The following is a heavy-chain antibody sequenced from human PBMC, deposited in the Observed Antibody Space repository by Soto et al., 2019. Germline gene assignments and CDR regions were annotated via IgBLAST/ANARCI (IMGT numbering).Heavy chain of an antibody. V-gene: IGHV3-33*01. J-gene: IGHJ3*02. D-gene: IGHD2-2*01. CDR3: ARDHCSSTSCYGGAFDI. CDR2: IWYDGSNK. Sequence: GGSLRLSCAASGFTFSSYGMHWVRQAPGKGLEWVAVIWYDGSNKYYADSVKGRFTISRDNSKNTLYLQMNSLRAEDTAVYYCARDHCSSTSCYGGAFDIWGQGTMVTVSS. CDR1: GFTFSSYG.